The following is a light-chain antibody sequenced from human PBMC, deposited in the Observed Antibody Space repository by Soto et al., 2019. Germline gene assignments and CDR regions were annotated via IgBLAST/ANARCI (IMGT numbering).Light chain of an antibody. J-gene: IGLJ2*01. Sequence: QSVLTQPASVSGSPGQSITISCTGTSSDFGGYNYVSWYQQHPGKAPKLMIYEVSNRPSGVSNRFSGSKSGNTASLTNSGLQAEDEADYYCTSYTSSSTDADVVFGGGTKLNVL. CDR2: EVS. CDR1: SSDFGGYNY. V-gene: IGLV2-14*01. CDR3: TSYTSSSTDADVV.